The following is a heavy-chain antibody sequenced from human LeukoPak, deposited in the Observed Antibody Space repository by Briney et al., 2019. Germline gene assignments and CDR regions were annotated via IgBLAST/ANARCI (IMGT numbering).Heavy chain of an antibody. CDR2: ISYDGSNK. V-gene: IGHV3-30-3*01. D-gene: IGHD2-2*01. Sequence: GGSLRLSCAASGFTFSSYAMHWVRQAPGKGLEWVAVISYDGSNKYYADSVKGRFTISRDNSKSTLYLQMNSLRAEDTAVYYCARDWSQRWGQGTLVTVSS. CDR3: ARDWSQR. CDR1: GFTFSSYA. J-gene: IGHJ4*02.